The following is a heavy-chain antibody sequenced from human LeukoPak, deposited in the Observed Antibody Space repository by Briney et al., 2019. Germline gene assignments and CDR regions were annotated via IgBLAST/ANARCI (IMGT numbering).Heavy chain of an antibody. V-gene: IGHV4-39*01. CDR2: IYYSGRT. D-gene: IGHD3-10*01. CDR1: GGSISSSSYY. CDR3: ARLDYYGSGTYYIRYCDS. Sequence: PSETLSLTCTVSGGSISSSSYYWGWIRQPPGKGLEWIGSIYYSGRTYYNPSLKSRVTISVDTSKNQFSLKLSSVTAADTAVYYCARLDYYGSGTYYIRYCDSWGQGTLVTVSS. J-gene: IGHJ4*02.